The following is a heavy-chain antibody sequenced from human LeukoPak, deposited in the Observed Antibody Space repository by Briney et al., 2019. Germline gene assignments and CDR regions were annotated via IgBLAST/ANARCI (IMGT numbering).Heavy chain of an antibody. D-gene: IGHD4-23*01. Sequence: ASVKVSCKASGYTFTGYYMHWVRQAPGQGLEWMGWISAYNGNTNYAQKLQGRVTMTTDTFTSTAYMELRSLRSDDTAVYYCARDTVVTPGDFDYWGQGALVTVSS. CDR1: GYTFTGYY. V-gene: IGHV1-18*04. CDR3: ARDTVVTPGDFDY. J-gene: IGHJ4*02. CDR2: ISAYNGNT.